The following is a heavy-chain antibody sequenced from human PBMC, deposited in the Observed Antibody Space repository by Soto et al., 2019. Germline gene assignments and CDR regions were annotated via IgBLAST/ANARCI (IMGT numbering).Heavy chain of an antibody. D-gene: IGHD1-1*01. CDR2: IAYDGRNK. J-gene: IGHJ4*02. CDR1: GFTFSSYA. V-gene: IGHV3-30*04. CDR3: ARELERVFDY. Sequence: QVQLVESGGGVVQPGRSLRLSCAASGFTFSSYAMHWVRQAPGKGLEWVAVIAYDGRNKYYADSVKGRFTISRDNSKNTLYLQMNSLRIEDTAVYYCARELERVFDYWGQGTLVTRSS.